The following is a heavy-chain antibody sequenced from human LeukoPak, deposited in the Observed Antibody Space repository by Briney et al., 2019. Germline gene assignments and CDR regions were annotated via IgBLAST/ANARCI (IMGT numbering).Heavy chain of an antibody. CDR1: GGTINSYY. CDR2: IYYSGST. J-gene: IGHJ4*02. CDR3: ARRRWGLDY. V-gene: IGHV4-59*08. D-gene: IGHD4-23*01. Sequence: PSETLSLTCTVSGGTINSYYWSWIRQPPGKGLEWIGYIYYSGSTNYNPSLKGRVTISVDTSKNQFSLRLSSVTAADTAVYYCARRRWGLDYWGQGTLVTVSS.